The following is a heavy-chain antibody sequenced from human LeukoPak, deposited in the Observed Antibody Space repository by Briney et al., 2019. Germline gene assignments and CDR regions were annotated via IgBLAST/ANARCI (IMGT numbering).Heavy chain of an antibody. CDR1: GFTFSSYG. V-gene: IGHV3-33*06. CDR3: AKGEQWLLDY. D-gene: IGHD6-19*01. J-gene: IGHJ4*02. Sequence: GGFLRLSCAASGFTFSSYGMHWVRQAPGEGLEWVAVIWYDGSNKYYADSVKGRFTISRDNSKNTLYLQMNSLRAEDTAVYYCAKGEQWLLDYWGQGTLVTVSS. CDR2: IWYDGSNK.